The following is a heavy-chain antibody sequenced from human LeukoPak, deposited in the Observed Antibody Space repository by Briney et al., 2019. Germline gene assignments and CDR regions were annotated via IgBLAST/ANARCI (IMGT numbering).Heavy chain of an antibody. D-gene: IGHD6-19*01. Sequence: ASVKVSCKASGYTFTGSYMHWVRQAPGQGLEWMGWINPNSGGTNYAQKFQGRVTMTRDTSISTAYMELSRLRSDDTAVYYCATDRPGIAVAGGGHYFDYWGQGTLVTVSS. V-gene: IGHV1-2*02. CDR2: INPNSGGT. CDR1: GYTFTGSY. J-gene: IGHJ4*02. CDR3: ATDRPGIAVAGGGHYFDY.